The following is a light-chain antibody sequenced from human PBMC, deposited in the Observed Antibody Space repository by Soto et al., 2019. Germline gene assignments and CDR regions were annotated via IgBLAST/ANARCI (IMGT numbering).Light chain of an antibody. CDR2: EVS. V-gene: IGKV2D-29*02. Sequence: VMTQGPLSLSGCPGQPSSISCKSSQILLHITGETFLFWYLQKPGQSPQLLIYEVSTRVSGVPDRFSGSGSGTEFTLEICRVETHAVRLYQSMHSTQLPPPFGQGTRLEIK. CDR3: MHSTQLPPP. J-gene: IGKJ5*01. CDR1: QILLHITGETF.